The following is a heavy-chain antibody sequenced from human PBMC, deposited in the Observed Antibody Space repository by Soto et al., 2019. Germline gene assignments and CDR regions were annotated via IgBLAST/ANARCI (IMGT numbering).Heavy chain of an antibody. CDR2: ISYDGSNK. V-gene: IGHV3-30*18. D-gene: IGHD3-10*01. CDR1: GFTFSSYG. J-gene: IGHJ4*02. Sequence: QVQLVESGGGVVQPGTSLRLSCAGSGFTFSSYGMDWVRQAPGKGLEWVAVISYDGSNKYHADSVKGRFTISRDNSKNTLYLQMSSLRADDTAVYYCAKDRMGAGVRGYFDYWGQGTLVTVSS. CDR3: AKDRMGAGVRGYFDY.